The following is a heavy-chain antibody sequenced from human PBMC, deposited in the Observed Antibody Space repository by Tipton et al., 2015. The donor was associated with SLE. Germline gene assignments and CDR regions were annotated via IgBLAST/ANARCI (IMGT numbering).Heavy chain of an antibody. J-gene: IGHJ4*02. CDR1: SGSISSSDW. CDR3: ARNGFYSLDY. D-gene: IGHD3-22*01. V-gene: IGHV4-4*02. Sequence: TLSLTCAVSSGSISSSDWWSWVRQPPGKGLEWIGEIYRSGSATYNPSLKSRVTISMDKSKDQFSLNLAPVTPADTAVYYCARNGFYSLDYWGQGTLVTVSS. CDR2: IYRSGSA.